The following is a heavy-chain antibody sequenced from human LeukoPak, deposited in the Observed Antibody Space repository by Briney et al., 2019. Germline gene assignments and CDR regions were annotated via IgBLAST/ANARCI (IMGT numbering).Heavy chain of an antibody. J-gene: IGHJ4*02. CDR3: AGGNWGNYRFDY. Sequence: SETLSLTCTVSGGSISSYYWSWIRQPPGKGLEWIGHIYYSGSTNYNPSLKSRVTISVDTSKNQFSLKLSSVTAADTAVYYCAGGNWGNYRFDYWGQGTLVTVSS. CDR1: GGSISSYY. D-gene: IGHD3-16*02. CDR2: IYYSGST. V-gene: IGHV4-59*08.